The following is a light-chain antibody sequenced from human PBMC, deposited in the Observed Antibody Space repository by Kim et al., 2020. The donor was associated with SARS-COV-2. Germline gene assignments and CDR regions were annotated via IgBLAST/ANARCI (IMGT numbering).Light chain of an antibody. V-gene: IGLV2-18*02. Sequence: GPSVTIPGPGTSSDGGGYDRVSWYQQPPGTAPKLMIYEVTNRPSGVPDRFSGSKSGNTASLTISGLQAEDEADYYCCSYTSTRTRVFGGGTQLTVL. J-gene: IGLJ2*01. CDR3: CSYTSTRTRV. CDR2: EVT. CDR1: SSDGGGYDR.